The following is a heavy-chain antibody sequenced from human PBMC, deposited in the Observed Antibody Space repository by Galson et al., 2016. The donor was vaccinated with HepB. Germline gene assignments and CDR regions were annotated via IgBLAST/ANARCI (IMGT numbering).Heavy chain of an antibody. D-gene: IGHD4-17*01. J-gene: IGHJ5*02. V-gene: IGHV1-69*13. CDR1: GGNFNIFG. Sequence: SVKVSCKASGGNFNIFGINWVRQAPGQGLEWLGGIIPKFGTAQYPQKFQGRVTITADEATTTAYMDLSSLTSEDSAIYYCARDNEDYVDGGGYNYFDPWGQGTLVTVSS. CDR3: ARDNEDYVDGGGYNYFDP. CDR2: IIPKFGTA.